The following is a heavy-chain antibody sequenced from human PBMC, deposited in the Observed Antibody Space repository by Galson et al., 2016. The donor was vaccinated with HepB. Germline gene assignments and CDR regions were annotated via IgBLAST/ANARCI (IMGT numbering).Heavy chain of an antibody. CDR1: GFMFSTYW. V-gene: IGHV3-74*01. CDR2: IDSDSSRS. CDR3: TSGPPDYCNGGNCYLHYVDS. D-gene: IGHD2-15*01. Sequence: SLRLSCAASGFMFSTYWMHWVRRTPGKGLVWAARIDSDSSRSRYADSVKGSFTISCDKAKNRLYLQMNSLRAEDTAVYYCTSGPPDYCNGGNCYLHYVDSWVQGTLVTVSS. J-gene: IGHJ4*02.